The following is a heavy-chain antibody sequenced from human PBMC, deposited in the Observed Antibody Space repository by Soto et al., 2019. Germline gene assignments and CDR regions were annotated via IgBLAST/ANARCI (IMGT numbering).Heavy chain of an antibody. CDR1: GGTFSSYA. Sequence: QVQLVQSGAEVKKPGSSVKVSCKASGGTFSSYAISWVRQAPGQGLEWMGGIIPIFGTANYAQKFQGRVTIPXXEXTXXAYMELSSLRSEDTAVYYCARRPRGRAHFYYGMDAWGQGTTVTVSS. D-gene: IGHD3-10*01. CDR2: IIPIFGTA. CDR3: ARRPRGRAHFYYGMDA. J-gene: IGHJ6*02. V-gene: IGHV1-69*05.